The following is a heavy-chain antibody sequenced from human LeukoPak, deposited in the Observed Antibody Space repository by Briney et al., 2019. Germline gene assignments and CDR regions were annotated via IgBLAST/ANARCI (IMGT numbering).Heavy chain of an antibody. CDR1: GFTVSGNY. Sequence: GGSLRLSCAASGFTVSGNYMSWVRQAPGTGLEWVSVIYSAGSTYYADSVKGRFTISRDNSKNTLYLQMNSLRVDDTAVYYCARAKGNWHYQYYYYMDVWGKGTTVTVSS. CDR3: ARAKGNWHYQYYYYMDV. J-gene: IGHJ6*03. D-gene: IGHD1-7*01. CDR2: IYSAGST. V-gene: IGHV3-53*01.